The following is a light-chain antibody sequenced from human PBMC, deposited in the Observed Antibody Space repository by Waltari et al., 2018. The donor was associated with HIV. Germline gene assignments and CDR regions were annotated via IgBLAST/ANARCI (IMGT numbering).Light chain of an antibody. V-gene: IGLV1-40*01. Sequence: QSVLTQPPSVSGAPGQRVPISCTGSRSNPRTGYDVHWYQQKVSGTAPKLLIYANNKRPSGVPDRFSVSKFDTSASLAITGLQADDEADYYCQSYDKSLGGWVFGGGTKLTVL. CDR2: ANN. CDR1: RSNPRTGYD. J-gene: IGLJ3*02. CDR3: QSYDKSLGGWV.